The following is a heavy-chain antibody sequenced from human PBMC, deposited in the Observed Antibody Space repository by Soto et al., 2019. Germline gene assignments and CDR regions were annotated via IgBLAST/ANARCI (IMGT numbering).Heavy chain of an antibody. J-gene: IGHJ4*02. CDR2: IWFDESNR. V-gene: IGHV3-33*01. CDR1: GFTFSSFG. D-gene: IGHD3-22*01. CDR3: ARDRVVDGPYLLEY. Sequence: GGSLRLSCAASGFTFSSFGMHWVRQAPGKGLEWVGVIWFDESNRYLEDSVTRKFPLSRASYSNTLYLPMSSLRAADTEVYYCARDRVVDGPYLLEYWGQGILVTVSS.